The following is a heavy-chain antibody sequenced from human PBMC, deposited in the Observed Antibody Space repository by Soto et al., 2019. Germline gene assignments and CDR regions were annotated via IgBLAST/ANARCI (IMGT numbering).Heavy chain of an antibody. CDR3: ARLGIVATISDAFDI. J-gene: IGHJ3*02. Sequence: SETLSLTCTVSGGSLSSSSYYWGWIRQPPGKGLEWIGSIYYSGSTYCNPSLKSRVTISVDTSKNQFSLKLSSVTAADTAVYYCARLGIVATISDAFDIWGQGTMVTVSS. D-gene: IGHD5-12*01. CDR1: GGSLSSSSYY. CDR2: IYYSGST. V-gene: IGHV4-39*01.